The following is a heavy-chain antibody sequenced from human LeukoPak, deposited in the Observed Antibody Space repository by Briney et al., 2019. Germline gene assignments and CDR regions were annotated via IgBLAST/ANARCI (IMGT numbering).Heavy chain of an antibody. CDR3: AKDVHYDSSGYSYVGAYDI. CDR2: ISSSGSTR. CDR1: GFTFASYE. V-gene: IGHV3-48*03. Sequence: GGSLRLSCAASGFTFASYEMNWVRHAPGKGLEWLSYISSSGSTRHYADSVKGRFTISRDNSKNTLYLQMNSLRAEDTAVYYCAKDVHYDSSGYSYVGAYDIWGQGTMVTVSS. D-gene: IGHD3-22*01. J-gene: IGHJ3*02.